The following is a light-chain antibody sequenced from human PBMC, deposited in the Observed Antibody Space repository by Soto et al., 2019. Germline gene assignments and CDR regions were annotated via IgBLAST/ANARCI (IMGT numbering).Light chain of an antibody. CDR1: SSDVGGYNY. CDR3: STFGGTGV. V-gene: IGLV2-14*01. CDR2: EVT. J-gene: IGLJ1*01. Sequence: QSVLTQPASVSGSPGQSITISCTGTSSDVGGYNYVSWYQQHPGKAPKLIIYEVTNRPSGVSNRFSGSKSGNTASLTITGLPADDEADYYCSTFGGTGVFGTGTKVTVL.